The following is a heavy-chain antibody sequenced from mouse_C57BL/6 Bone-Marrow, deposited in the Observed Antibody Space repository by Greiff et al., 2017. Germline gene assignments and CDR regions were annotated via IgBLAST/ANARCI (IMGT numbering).Heavy chain of an antibody. CDR2: IHPNNGGP. D-gene: IGHD1-1*01. J-gene: IGHJ2*01. Sequence: QVTLQQPGAELVKPGASVKLSCKASGYTFTTYWLHWVKQRPVQGLEWIGMIHPNNGGPIYNEKFKSKATLTVDKSSSTSYMQLSRLTSEDSAVYYCARYYYDSRDYWGQGTTLTVSS. CDR1: GYTFTTYW. CDR3: ARYYYDSRDY. V-gene: IGHV1-64*01.